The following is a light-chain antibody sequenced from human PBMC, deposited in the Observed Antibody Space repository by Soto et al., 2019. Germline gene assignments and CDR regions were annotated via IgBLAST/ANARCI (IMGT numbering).Light chain of an antibody. CDR3: QQSYSNPRT. Sequence: DIQMTQPPSSLSPSVGDRVTITCRASQSISSYLNWYQHKPGKAPNLLIYAATTLQRGVPSRFSGSGSGTDFTLTISSLQPEDFATYYCQQSYSNPRTFGQGTKVDIK. CDR2: AAT. J-gene: IGKJ1*01. CDR1: QSISSY. V-gene: IGKV1-39*01.